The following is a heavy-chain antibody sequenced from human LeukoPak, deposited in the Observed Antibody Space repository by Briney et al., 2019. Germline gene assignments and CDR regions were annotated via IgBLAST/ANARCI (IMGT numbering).Heavy chain of an antibody. CDR3: ARGNSSSWSYDAFDI. CDR2: IYSGGNT. Sequence: GGSLRLSCAGSGFTVSSNFMSWVRQAPGQGLEWVSIIYSGGNTYYADSVKGRFTISRDNSKNTLYLQMNSLRAEDTAVYYCARGNSSSWSYDAFDIWGQGTMVTVSS. D-gene: IGHD6-13*01. V-gene: IGHV3-53*01. J-gene: IGHJ3*02. CDR1: GFTVSSNF.